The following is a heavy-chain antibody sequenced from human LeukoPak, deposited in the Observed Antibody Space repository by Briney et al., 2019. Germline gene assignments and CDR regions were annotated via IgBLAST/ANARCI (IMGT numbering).Heavy chain of an antibody. J-gene: IGHJ5*02. V-gene: IGHV4-34*01. Sequence: KPSETLSLTCAVYGGSFSGYYWSWIRQPPGKGLEWIGEINHSGSTNYNPSLKSRVTISVDTSRNQFSLKLSSVTAADTAVYYCARGSKFDPWGQGTLVTVSS. CDR1: GGSFSGYY. CDR3: ARGSKFDP. CDR2: INHSGST.